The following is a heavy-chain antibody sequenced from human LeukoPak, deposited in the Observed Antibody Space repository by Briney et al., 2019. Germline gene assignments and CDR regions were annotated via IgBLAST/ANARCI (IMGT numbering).Heavy chain of an antibody. CDR3: ARGGSSSWYSRNWFDP. J-gene: IGHJ5*02. D-gene: IGHD6-13*01. CDR1: GYTFTGYY. CDR2: INPNSGGT. Sequence: ASVKVSCKASGYTFTGYYMHWVRQAPGQGLEWRGWINPNSGGTNYAQKFQGRVTMTTDTSTSTAYMELRSLRSDDTAVYYCARGGSSSWYSRNWFDPWGQGTLVTVSS. V-gene: IGHV1-2*02.